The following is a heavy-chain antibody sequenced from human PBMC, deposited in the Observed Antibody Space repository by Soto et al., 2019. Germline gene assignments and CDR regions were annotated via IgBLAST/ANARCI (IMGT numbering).Heavy chain of an antibody. CDR1: GFTFSGYG. CDR3: ARDGVGATTFFGYFDY. V-gene: IGHV3-30*02. J-gene: IGHJ4*02. Sequence: VGSLRLSCAAAGFTFSGYGVHWVRQAPGKGLEWVAITRHDGSNTYYADSVRGRFTISRDNSKKTLYLQMDSLRAEDTAVYYCARDGVGATTFFGYFDYWGQGTLVTVSS. CDR2: TRHDGSNT. D-gene: IGHD1-26*01.